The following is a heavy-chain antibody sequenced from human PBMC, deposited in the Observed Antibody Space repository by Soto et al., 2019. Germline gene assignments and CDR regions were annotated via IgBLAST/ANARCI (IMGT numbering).Heavy chain of an antibody. D-gene: IGHD4-17*01. CDR3: ARDYGDYSFFFDY. CDR2: IYYGGTT. Sequence: PSETLSLTCTVSGGSFSPNYWSWIRQPPGKGLEWVGYIYYGGTTRYNPSLQSRATISVDHSKNQFFLTLRSVTAADTAVYYCARDYGDYSFFFDYWGQGALVTVSS. J-gene: IGHJ4*02. V-gene: IGHV4-59*01. CDR1: GGSFSPNY.